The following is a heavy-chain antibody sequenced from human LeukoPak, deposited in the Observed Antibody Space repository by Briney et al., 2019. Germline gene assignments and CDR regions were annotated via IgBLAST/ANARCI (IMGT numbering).Heavy chain of an antibody. J-gene: IGHJ4*02. Sequence: GGSLRLSCTASGFTVSSNYMSWVRQAPGKGLEWVSVIYSGGSTYYADSVKGRFTISRDNSKNTLYLQMNSLRAEDTAVYYCARESLGVGASDYWGQGTLVTVSS. D-gene: IGHD1-26*01. CDR1: GFTVSSNY. V-gene: IGHV3-66*01. CDR2: IYSGGST. CDR3: ARESLGVGASDY.